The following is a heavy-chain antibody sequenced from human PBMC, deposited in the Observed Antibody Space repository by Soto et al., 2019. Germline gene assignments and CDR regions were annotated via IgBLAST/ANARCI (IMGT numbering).Heavy chain of an antibody. Sequence: ASVKLSCKVSGYTLTDISMHWVRQAPGKGLEWMGGFDPEDGETIYAQKFQGRVTMTEDTSTDTAYMELSSLRSEDTAVYYCATEKPGDLWHYMDVWGKGTTVTV. V-gene: IGHV1-24*01. CDR2: FDPEDGET. CDR1: GYTLTDIS. CDR3: ATEKPGDLWHYMDV. D-gene: IGHD7-27*01. J-gene: IGHJ6*03.